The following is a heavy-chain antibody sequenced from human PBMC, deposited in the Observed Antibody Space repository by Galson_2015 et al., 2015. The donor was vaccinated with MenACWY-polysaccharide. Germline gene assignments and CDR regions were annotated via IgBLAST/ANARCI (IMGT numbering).Heavy chain of an antibody. D-gene: IGHD6-13*01. CDR3: AKVGPRSSWTMGLDY. V-gene: IGHV3-23*01. CDR1: GFSFSAYG. J-gene: IGHJ4*02. Sequence: SLRLSCAASGFSFSAYGMSWVRQAPGGGLEWVSGSGSGGGLYYADSVKGRFTVSRDNSKNTLYLQMNNQRAEDTAVYYCAKVGPRSSWTMGLDYWGQGTLVTVSS. CDR2: SGSGGGL.